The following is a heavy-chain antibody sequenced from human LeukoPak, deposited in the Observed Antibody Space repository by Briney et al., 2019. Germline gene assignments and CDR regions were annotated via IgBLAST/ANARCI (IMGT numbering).Heavy chain of an antibody. D-gene: IGHD6-19*01. CDR1: GFSFTTYA. V-gene: IGHV3-30*04. CDR2: ISFDGRNK. Sequence: GWSLRLSCAASGFSFTTYAMHWLRQIPGKGLEWVAVISFDGRNKYYEDSVNGRFTVSRDNSKNTLYLQMNSLRGDDTGVYYCARGKQWLLYPFFVNWGPGILVTVSS. CDR3: ARGKQWLLYPFFVN. J-gene: IGHJ4*02.